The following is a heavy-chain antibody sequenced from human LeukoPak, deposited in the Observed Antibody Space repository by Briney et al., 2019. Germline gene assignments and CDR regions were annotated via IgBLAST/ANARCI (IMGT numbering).Heavy chain of an antibody. J-gene: IGHJ4*02. V-gene: IGHV3-23*01. CDR2: ISGSGGST. CDR1: GFTLSSYA. D-gene: IGHD3-10*01. CDR3: AKDPYYGSGSYYDY. Sequence: PGGSLRLSCAASGFTLSSYAMSWVRQAPGKGLEWVSAISGSGGSTYYADSVKGRFTISRDNSKNTLYLQMNSLRAEDTAVYYCAKDPYYGSGSYYDYWGQGTLVTVSS.